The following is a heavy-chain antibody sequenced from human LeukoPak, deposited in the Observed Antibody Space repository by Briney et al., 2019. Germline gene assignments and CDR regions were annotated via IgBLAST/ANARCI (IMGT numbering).Heavy chain of an antibody. CDR1: GYTFTSYG. J-gene: IGHJ4*02. CDR3: ARGLGDYYDTSDYYYAVPAH. Sequence: GASVKVSCKASGYTFTSYGITWVRQATGQGLEWMGWMNLNSGDTAYAQKFQGRVAMTRDTSISTAYMELSSLRSEDTAVYYCARGLGDYYDTSDYYYAVPAHWGQGTLVTVSS. CDR2: MNLNSGDT. D-gene: IGHD3-22*01. V-gene: IGHV1-8*02.